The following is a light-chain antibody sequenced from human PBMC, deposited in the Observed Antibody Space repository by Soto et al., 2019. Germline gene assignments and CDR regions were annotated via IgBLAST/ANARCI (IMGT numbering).Light chain of an antibody. CDR3: QQYNNWPPVT. CDR2: GAS. J-gene: IGKJ1*01. Sequence: EIVMTQSPATLSVSPGERATFSCRASESVSSNLAWYQQGPGQAPRLLIYGASTRATGIPARFSGSGSGTEFTLTISSLQSEDFAVYYCQQYNNWPPVTFGQGTKVEIK. V-gene: IGKV3-15*01. CDR1: ESVSSN.